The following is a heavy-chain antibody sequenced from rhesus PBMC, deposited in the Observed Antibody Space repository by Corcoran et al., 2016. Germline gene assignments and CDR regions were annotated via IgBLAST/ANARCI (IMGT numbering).Heavy chain of an antibody. V-gene: IGHV4-147*01. CDR3: ARVSGSWNDEYFEF. CDR2: IYGSSGST. J-gene: IGHJ1*01. CDR1: GYSISSNY. D-gene: IGHD6-25*01. Sequence: QVQLQESGPGLVKPSETLSLTCAVSGYSISSNYWSWIRQPPGKGLEWIGYIYGSSGSTYYNPSLKSRVTISTDTSKNQFALKLSSVTAADTAVYYCARVSGSWNDEYFEFWGQGALVTVSS.